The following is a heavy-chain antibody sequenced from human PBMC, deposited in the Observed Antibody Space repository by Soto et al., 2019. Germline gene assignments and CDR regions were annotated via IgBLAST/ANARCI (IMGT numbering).Heavy chain of an antibody. J-gene: IGHJ6*02. V-gene: IGHV4-59*01. Sequence: SETLSLTCTVSGGSISSYYWSWIRQPPGKGLEWIGYIYYSGSTNYNPSLKSRVTISVDTSKNQFSLKLSSVTAADTAVYYCARGITGTVGDNNGGYYYYGMDVWGQGTTVTVSS. CDR2: IYYSGST. D-gene: IGHD1-26*01. CDR1: GGSISSYY. CDR3: ARGITGTVGDNNGGYYYYGMDV.